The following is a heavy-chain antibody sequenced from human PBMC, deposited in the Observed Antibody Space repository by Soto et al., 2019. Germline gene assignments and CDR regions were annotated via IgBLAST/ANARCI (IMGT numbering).Heavy chain of an antibody. V-gene: IGHV4-31*03. CDR1: GASISSGGYY. J-gene: IGHJ4*02. D-gene: IGHD3-10*01. CDR3: ARDRAIEGTVDY. Sequence: QVQLQESGPGLVKPSQTLSLTCTVSGASISSGGYYWSWIRQHPGKGLEWIGYIYYSGSTYYNPSLKSRVTISVDTSKNQFSLKLSSVTAADTAVYYCARDRAIEGTVDYWGQGTLVTVSS. CDR2: IYYSGST.